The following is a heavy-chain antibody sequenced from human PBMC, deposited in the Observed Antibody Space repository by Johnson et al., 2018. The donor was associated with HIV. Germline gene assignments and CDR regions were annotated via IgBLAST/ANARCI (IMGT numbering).Heavy chain of an antibody. J-gene: IGHJ3*02. Sequence: QVQLVESGGGVVQPGRSLRLSCAASGFTFSSYAMHWVRQAPGKGLEWVAVISYDGNNKYYADSVKGRFTISRDNSKNTLYLQMNSLRAEDTAVYYCAKDYYVSSGYLVGDAFDIWGQGTMVTVSS. V-gene: IGHV3-30*04. CDR2: ISYDGNNK. CDR3: AKDYYVSSGYLVGDAFDI. D-gene: IGHD3-22*01. CDR1: GFTFSSYA.